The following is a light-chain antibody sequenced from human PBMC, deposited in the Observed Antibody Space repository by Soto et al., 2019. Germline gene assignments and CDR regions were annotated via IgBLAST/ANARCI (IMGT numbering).Light chain of an antibody. V-gene: IGKV3-20*01. Sequence: DIVLTQSPGTLSLSPGERATLSCRASQSVSSSYVAWYQQKPGQSPRLLIYGASSRATGIPDRFTGSGSGTDFSLTISRLEPEDFAVYYCQQYDTSPPLYTFGQGTKLEFK. J-gene: IGKJ2*01. CDR1: QSVSSSY. CDR2: GAS. CDR3: QQYDTSPPLYT.